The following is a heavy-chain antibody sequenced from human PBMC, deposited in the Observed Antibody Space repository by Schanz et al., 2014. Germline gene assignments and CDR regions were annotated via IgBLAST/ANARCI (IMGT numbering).Heavy chain of an antibody. CDR1: GFNFGSHG. CDR2: ISYDGSFK. Sequence: QVQLVESGGGVVQPGRSLRLSCAASGFNFGSHGMHWVRQAPGKGLEWVAVISYDGSFKNYADSVRGRITMSRDNSKNTMYLQINNLRADDTAVYYCARELPGVVACDFWGQGTMVTGSS. V-gene: IGHV3-33*01. CDR3: ARELPGVVACDF. D-gene: IGHD7-27*01. J-gene: IGHJ3*01.